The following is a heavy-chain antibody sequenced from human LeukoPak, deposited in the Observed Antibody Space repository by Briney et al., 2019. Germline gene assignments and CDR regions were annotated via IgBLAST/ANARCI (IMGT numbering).Heavy chain of an antibody. Sequence: PSETLSLTCTVSGGSISSYYWSWIRQPPGKGLEWIGYIYYSGSTNYNPSLKSRVTISVDTSKNQFSLKLSSVTAADTAVYYCARDQAAAGRWFDPWGQGTLVTVSS. CDR3: ARDQAAAGRWFDP. CDR2: IYYSGST. V-gene: IGHV4-59*01. J-gene: IGHJ5*02. D-gene: IGHD6-13*01. CDR1: GGSISSYY.